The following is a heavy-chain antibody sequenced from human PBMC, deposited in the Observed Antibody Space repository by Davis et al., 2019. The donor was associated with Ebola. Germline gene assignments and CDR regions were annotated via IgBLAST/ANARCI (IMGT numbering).Heavy chain of an antibody. CDR2: INAGNGNM. D-gene: IGHD3-9*01. CDR3: ARDTGIRYVSLGY. J-gene: IGHJ4*02. Sequence: AASVKVSCKASGYTFTDFDMHWVRQAPGQGLERMGWINAGNGNMRYSQKFQGRVTITRDTSASTVYMELSSLRSEDTAVYYCARDTGIRYVSLGYWGQGTLVIVSS. V-gene: IGHV1-3*01. CDR1: GYTFTDFD.